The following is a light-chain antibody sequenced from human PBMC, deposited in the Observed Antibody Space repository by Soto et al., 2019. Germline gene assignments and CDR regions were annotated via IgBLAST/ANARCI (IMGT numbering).Light chain of an antibody. V-gene: IGKV1-39*01. CDR1: QSISTY. CDR3: HQSYRSPPYT. CDR2: AAS. J-gene: IGKJ2*01. Sequence: DIQMTQSPSSLSASVGDRVTITCRASQSISTYVNWYQQKPGKAPKLLIYAASSLESGVPSRFSGNGSGTDFSLTIRSLQPEDFATYYCHQSYRSPPYTFGQGTKVEIK.